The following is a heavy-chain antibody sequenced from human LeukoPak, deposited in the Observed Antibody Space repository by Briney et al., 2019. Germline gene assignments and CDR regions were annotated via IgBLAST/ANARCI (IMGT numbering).Heavy chain of an antibody. J-gene: IGHJ4*02. V-gene: IGHV3-23*01. CDR1: GFTFSSYA. D-gene: IGHD3-22*01. CDR3: AKAYYYDSSGYFGY. Sequence: PGGSLRLSCAASGFTFSSYAMSWVRQAPGKGLEWVSAISGSGGSTYYADSVKGRFTISRDNSKNTLYLQMNSLRAEDTAIYYCAKAYYYDSSGYFGYWGQGTLVTVSS. CDR2: ISGSGGST.